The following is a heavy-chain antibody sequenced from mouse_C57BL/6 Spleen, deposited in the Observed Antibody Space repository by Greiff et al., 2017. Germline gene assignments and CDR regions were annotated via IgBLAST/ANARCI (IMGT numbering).Heavy chain of an antibody. CDR1: GYTFTDYN. J-gene: IGHJ1*03. V-gene: IGHV1-18*01. CDR3: GRTTTANWYFDV. D-gene: IGHD1-2*01. CDR2: INPNNGGT. Sequence: VLLQQSGPELVKPGASVKIPCKASGYTFTDYNMDWVKQSHGKSLEWIGDINPNNGGTIYNQKFKGKATLTVDKSSSTAYMELRSLTSEDTAVYYCGRTTTANWYFDVWGTGTTVTVSS.